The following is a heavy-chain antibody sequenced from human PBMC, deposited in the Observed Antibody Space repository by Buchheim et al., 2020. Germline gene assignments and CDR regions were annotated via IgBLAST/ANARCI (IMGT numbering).Heavy chain of an antibody. CDR1: GGSFSGYY. CDR3: ANFKDFWRGNYFYAMDV. J-gene: IGHJ6*02. CDR2: INHSGST. Sequence: QVQLQQWGAGLLKPSETLSLTCAVYGGSFSGYYWSWIRQPPGKGLEWIGEINHSGSTNYNPSLKSRVTISRDTPKNQFSLRLTSVTAADTAVYYCANFKDFWRGNYFYAMDVWGQGTT. D-gene: IGHD3-3*01. V-gene: IGHV4-34*01.